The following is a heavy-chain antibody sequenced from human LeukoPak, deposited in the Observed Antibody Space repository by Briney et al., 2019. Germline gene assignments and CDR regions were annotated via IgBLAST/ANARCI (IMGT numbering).Heavy chain of an antibody. CDR1: GFTFSSYE. Sequence: HAGGSLRLSCAASGFTFSSYEMNWVRQAPGKGLEWVSYISSSGTTIYYAASVRGRFTISRDTSRSTLYLQMNSLRAEDAAVYYCAKAPVTSCRGAFCYPFDYWGQGTLVTVSS. CDR2: ISSSGTTI. D-gene: IGHD2-15*01. J-gene: IGHJ4*02. CDR3: AKAPVTSCRGAFCYPFDY. V-gene: IGHV3-48*03.